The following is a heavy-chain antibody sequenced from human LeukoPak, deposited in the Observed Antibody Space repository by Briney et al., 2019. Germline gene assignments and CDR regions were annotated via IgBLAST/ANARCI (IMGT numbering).Heavy chain of an antibody. CDR1: GGSISNSNYY. J-gene: IGHJ4*02. D-gene: IGHD3-22*01. Sequence: SETLSLTCTVSGGSISNSNYYWGWIRQPAGKGLEWIGRIYTSGSTNYNPSLKSRVTISVDTSKNQFSLKLSSVTAADTAVYYCARSGDYDSSGYTPDYWGQGTLVTVSS. CDR3: ARSGDYDSSGYTPDY. CDR2: IYTSGST. V-gene: IGHV4-61*02.